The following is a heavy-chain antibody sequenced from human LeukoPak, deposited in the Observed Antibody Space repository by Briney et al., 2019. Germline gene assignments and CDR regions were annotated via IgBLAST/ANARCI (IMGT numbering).Heavy chain of an antibody. J-gene: IGHJ4*02. V-gene: IGHV3-23*01. CDR3: AKVLRVPNSGSYLGFDY. CDR1: GFTFSSYA. CDR2: ISGSGGST. Sequence: GGSLRLSCTASGFTFSSYAMSWVRQAPGKGLEWVSTISGSGGSTYHADSLKGRFTISRDNSKNTLYLQMNSLRAEDTAVYYCAKVLRVPNSGSYLGFDYWGQGTLVTVSS. D-gene: IGHD1-26*01.